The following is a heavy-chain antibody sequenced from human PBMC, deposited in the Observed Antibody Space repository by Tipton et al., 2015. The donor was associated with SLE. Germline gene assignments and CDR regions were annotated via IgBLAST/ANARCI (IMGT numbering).Heavy chain of an antibody. CDR1: GYTFANFW. Sequence: QLVQSGAEVKKPGESLKISCRVSGYTFANFWISWVRQTPGKGLEWMGFIYPGDSDTKYSPSFEGQVTISADRSTTTAYLQWGSLKASDTAMYFCARWDYYGGRLRSFDIWGQGTRVTVSS. D-gene: IGHD4-23*01. J-gene: IGHJ3*02. V-gene: IGHV5-51*01. CDR2: IYPGDSDT. CDR3: ARWDYYGGRLRSFDI.